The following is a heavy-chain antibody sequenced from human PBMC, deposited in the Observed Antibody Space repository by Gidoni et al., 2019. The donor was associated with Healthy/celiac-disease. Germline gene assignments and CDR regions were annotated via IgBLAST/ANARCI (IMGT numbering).Heavy chain of an antibody. Sequence: QVQLQQWGAGLLKPSETLSLTCAVYGGSFSGYYWSWIRQPPGKGLEWIGEINHSGSTNYKPSLKSRVTISVDTSKNQFSLKLSSVTAADTAVYYCARGREITGTTWVFDIWGQGTMVTVFS. CDR1: GGSFSGYY. CDR3: ARGREITGTTWVFDI. CDR2: INHSGST. J-gene: IGHJ3*02. V-gene: IGHV4-34*01. D-gene: IGHD1-7*01.